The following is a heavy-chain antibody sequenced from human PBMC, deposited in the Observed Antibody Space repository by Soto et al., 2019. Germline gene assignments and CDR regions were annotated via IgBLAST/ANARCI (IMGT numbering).Heavy chain of an antibody. CDR1: GYTFTSYG. J-gene: IGHJ3*02. CDR3: ARDLYYYDSSGYTAFDI. Sequence: GASVKVSCKVSGYTFTSYGISWVRQAPGQGLEWMGWISAYNGNTNYAQKLQGRVTMTTDTSTSTAYMELRSLRSDDTAVYYCARDLYYYDSSGYTAFDIWGQGTMVTVSS. D-gene: IGHD3-22*01. CDR2: ISAYNGNT. V-gene: IGHV1-18*01.